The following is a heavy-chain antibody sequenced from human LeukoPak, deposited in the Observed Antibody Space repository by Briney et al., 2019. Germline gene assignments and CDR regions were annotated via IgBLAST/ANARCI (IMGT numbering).Heavy chain of an antibody. CDR2: IIPIFGTA. J-gene: IGHJ4*02. Sequence: ASEKVSCKASGGTFSSYAISWVRQAPGQGLEWMGKIIPIFGTANYAQKFQGRVTITTDESTSTAYMELSSLRSEDTAVYYCARENHYYDSSGPIDYWGQGTLVTVSS. CDR1: GGTFSSYA. V-gene: IGHV1-69*05. CDR3: ARENHYYDSSGPIDY. D-gene: IGHD3-22*01.